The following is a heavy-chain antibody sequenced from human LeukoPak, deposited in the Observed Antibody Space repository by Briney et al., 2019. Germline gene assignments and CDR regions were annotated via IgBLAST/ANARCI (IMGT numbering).Heavy chain of an antibody. J-gene: IGHJ6*02. V-gene: IGHV3-23*01. Sequence: GGSLRLSCAASGFTFSSYAMSWVRQAPGKGLEWVPAISGSGGGTYYADSVKGRFTISRDNSKNTLYLQMNSLRAEDTAVYYCAKTSGSSGYYYGMDVWGQGTTVTVSS. D-gene: IGHD3-10*01. CDR1: GFTFSSYA. CDR3: AKTSGSSGYYYGMDV. CDR2: ISGSGGGT.